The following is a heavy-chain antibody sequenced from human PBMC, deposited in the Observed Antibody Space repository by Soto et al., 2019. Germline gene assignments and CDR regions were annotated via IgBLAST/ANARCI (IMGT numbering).Heavy chain of an antibody. Sequence: QVQLQESGPGLVKPSQTLSLTCTVSGGSISSGGYYWSWIRQHPGKGLEWIGYIYYSGSTYYNPSRKGRVTLYVDTPKHQFSPKLSSVTAAETAVYYWAILLGRQLVDYWGRGTLVAVSS. CDR2: IYYSGST. V-gene: IGHV4-31*03. CDR1: GGSISSGGYY. J-gene: IGHJ4*02. CDR3: AILLGRQLVDY. D-gene: IGHD2-15*01.